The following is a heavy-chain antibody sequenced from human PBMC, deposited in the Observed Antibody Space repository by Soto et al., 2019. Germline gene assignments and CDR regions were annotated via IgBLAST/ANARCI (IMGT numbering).Heavy chain of an antibody. CDR2: ISGSGGST. Sequence: EVQLLESGGGLVQPGGSLRLSCAASGFTFSSYAMSWVRQAPGKGLEWVSAISGSGGSTYYGDSVKGRFTISRDNSKNTLDRQMNSLRAEDTAVYYCAKAGRITMVRDARAYYGMDVWGQGTTVTVSS. CDR1: GFTFSSYA. J-gene: IGHJ6*02. D-gene: IGHD3-10*01. CDR3: AKAGRITMVRDARAYYGMDV. V-gene: IGHV3-23*01.